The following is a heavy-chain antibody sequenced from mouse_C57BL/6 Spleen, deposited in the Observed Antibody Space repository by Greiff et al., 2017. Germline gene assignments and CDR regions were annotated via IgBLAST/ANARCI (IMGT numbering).Heavy chain of an antibody. D-gene: IGHD1-1*01. CDR1: GYTFTSYG. J-gene: IGHJ4*01. CDR3: AREGYYYGSGGDY. Sequence: VKLQESGAELARPGASVKLSCKASGYTFTSYGISWVKQRTGQGLEWIGEIYPRSGNTYYNEKFKGKATLTADKSSSTAYMELRSLTSEDSAVYFCAREGYYYGSGGDYWGQGTSVTVSS. V-gene: IGHV1-81*01. CDR2: IYPRSGNT.